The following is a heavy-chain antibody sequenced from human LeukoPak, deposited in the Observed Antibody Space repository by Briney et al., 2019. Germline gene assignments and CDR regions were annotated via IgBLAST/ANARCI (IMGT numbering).Heavy chain of an antibody. Sequence: SETLSLTCTVSGGSLSSGGYYWSWIRQPAGKGLEWIGRIYTSGSTNYNPSLKSRVTISVDTSKNQFSLKLSSVTAADTAVYYCASRYSSGWYSSYGRLDYWGQGTLVTVSS. CDR1: GGSLSSGGYY. J-gene: IGHJ4*02. CDR3: ASRYSSGWYSSYGRLDY. D-gene: IGHD6-19*01. V-gene: IGHV4-61*02. CDR2: IYTSGST.